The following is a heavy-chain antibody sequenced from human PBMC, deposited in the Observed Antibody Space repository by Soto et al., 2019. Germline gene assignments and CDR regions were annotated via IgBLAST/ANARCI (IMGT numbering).Heavy chain of an antibody. CDR2: IRSKAYGGTT. D-gene: IGHD1-26*01. CDR1: GFTFGAYA. V-gene: IGHV3-49*03. CDR3: TRDRNRGSYEDYYYYYCRDV. Sequence: GSLRLSCTASGFTFGAYAMSWFRQAPGKGLEWVGFIRSKAYGGTTEYAASVKGRFTISRADSKSIAYLQMNSLKTEDTAVCYCTRDRNRGSYEDYYYYYCRDVLGQGTTVTVSS. J-gene: IGHJ6*02.